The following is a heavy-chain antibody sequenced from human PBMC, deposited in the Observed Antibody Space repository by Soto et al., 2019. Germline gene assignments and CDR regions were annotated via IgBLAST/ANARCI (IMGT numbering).Heavy chain of an antibody. CDR1: GFNYRGYY. Sequence: EVQLLESGGGLVQPGGSLRLSCVASGFNYRGYYMAWVRQAPGKGPEWVSGTSPASDNTQSADSAKGRFTISRDNSKNTLFLQMDSLRAEDTAVYYCAKDLHWYGMDVWGQGTTDTVSS. J-gene: IGHJ6*02. D-gene: IGHD1-1*01. CDR2: TSPASDNT. CDR3: AKDLHWYGMDV. V-gene: IGHV3-23*01.